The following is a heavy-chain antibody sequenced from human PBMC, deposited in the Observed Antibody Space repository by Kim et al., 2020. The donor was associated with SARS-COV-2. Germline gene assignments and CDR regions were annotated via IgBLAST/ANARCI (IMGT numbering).Heavy chain of an antibody. V-gene: IGHV4-39*07. D-gene: IGHD3-10*01. CDR2: IYYSGST. CDR3: AREDPITMVRGVQFDY. Sequence: SETLSLTCTVSGGSISSSSYYWGWIRQPQGKGLEWIGSIYYSGSTYYNPSLKSRVTISVDTSKNQFSLKLSSVTTAATAVYYCAREDPITMVRGVQFDYWGQRNLVTVSS. CDR1: GGSISSSSYY. J-gene: IGHJ4*02.